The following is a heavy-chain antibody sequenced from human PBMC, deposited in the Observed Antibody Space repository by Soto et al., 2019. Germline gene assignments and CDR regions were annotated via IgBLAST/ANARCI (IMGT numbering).Heavy chain of an antibody. V-gene: IGHV3-23*01. CDR3: AKERATTTAFDY. CDR1: GFTFSRDG. J-gene: IGHJ4*02. D-gene: IGHD4-17*01. CDR2: ITDNGGST. Sequence: GSLRLSCAASGFTFSRDGMSWVRKAPGKGLEWVSLITDNGGSTYYADSVKGRFTISRDNTKNTLFLQMNSLRAEDTAVYYCAKERATTTAFDYWGQGALVTVSS.